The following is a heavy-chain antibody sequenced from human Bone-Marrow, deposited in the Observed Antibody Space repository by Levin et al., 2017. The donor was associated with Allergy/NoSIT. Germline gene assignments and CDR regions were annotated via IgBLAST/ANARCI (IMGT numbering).Heavy chain of an antibody. J-gene: IGHJ6*02. CDR1: GGSVSSGSYY. CDR3: ARDRGYCSGGSCYHYDYGMDG. Sequence: SQTLSLTCTVSGGSVSSGSYYWSWIRQPPGKGLEWIGYIYYSGSTNYNPSLKSRVTISVDTSKNQFSLKLSSVTAADTAVYYCARDRGYCSGGSCYHYDYGMDGWGQGTTVTVSS. CDR2: IYYSGST. V-gene: IGHV4-61*01. D-gene: IGHD2-15*01.